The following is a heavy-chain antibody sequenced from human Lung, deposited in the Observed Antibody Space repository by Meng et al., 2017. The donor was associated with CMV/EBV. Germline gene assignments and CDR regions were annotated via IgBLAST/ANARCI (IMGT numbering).Heavy chain of an antibody. V-gene: IGHV3-43*01. Sequence: SCAASGFTCDDYTMHWVRQAPGKGLEWVSLISWDGGSTYYADSVKGRFTISRDSSNNSLYLQMNSLRTEDTALYYCAKDRSSGSYSSTGYFDYWGQGXLGTVSS. J-gene: IGHJ4*02. CDR2: ISWDGGST. CDR3: AKDRSSGSYSSTGYFDY. CDR1: GFTCDDYT. D-gene: IGHD1-26*01.